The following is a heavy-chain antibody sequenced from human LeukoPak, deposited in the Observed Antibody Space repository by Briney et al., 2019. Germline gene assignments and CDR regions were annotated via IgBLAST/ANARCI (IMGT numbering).Heavy chain of an antibody. D-gene: IGHD3-3*01. CDR1: GGSISSRSHY. Sequence: PETLSLTCSVSGGSISSRSHYRGWIRQSPGKGLEWIGTIYYSGTTFYNPSLQSRVSISVDTSRNQFSLRLNSVTAADTAVYYCARRNDYDFWSGNQYYFDYWGQGTLVTVSS. V-gene: IGHV4-39*01. CDR3: ARRNDYDFWSGNQYYFDY. J-gene: IGHJ4*02. CDR2: IYYSGTT.